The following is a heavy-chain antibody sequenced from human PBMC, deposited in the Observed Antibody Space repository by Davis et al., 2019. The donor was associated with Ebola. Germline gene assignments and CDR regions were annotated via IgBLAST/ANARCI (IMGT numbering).Heavy chain of an antibody. CDR3: ARDREKLYSGYLRYYGLDV. J-gene: IGHJ6*04. CDR2: IIPMFGTV. Sequence: SVKVSCKASGYTFTSYYMHWVRQAPGQGLEWMGGIIPMFGTVKYAQKFQGRVTITADESTSTAYMELSSLRSEDTAVYYCARDREKLYSGYLRYYGLDVWGKGTTVTVSS. V-gene: IGHV1-69*13. CDR1: GYTFTSYY. D-gene: IGHD5-12*01.